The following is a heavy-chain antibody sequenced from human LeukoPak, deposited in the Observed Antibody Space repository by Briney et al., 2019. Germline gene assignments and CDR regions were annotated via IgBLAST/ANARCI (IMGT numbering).Heavy chain of an antibody. CDR1: GFSVSSNY. V-gene: IGHV4-4*02. J-gene: IGHJ4*02. CDR3: VLSSTGWYSGKFDY. D-gene: IGHD6-19*01. CDR2: IYNSGST. Sequence: GSLSLSCPASGFSVSSNYMIWVRPAPGKGLEWIGEIYNSGSTNYNPYLKNGGTISVDKSKNEFSLNLTSVTAADTAVYYCVLSSTGWYSGKFDYWGQGTLVTVSS.